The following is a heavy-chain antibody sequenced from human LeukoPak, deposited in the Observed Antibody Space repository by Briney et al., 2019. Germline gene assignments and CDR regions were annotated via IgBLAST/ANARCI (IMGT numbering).Heavy chain of an antibody. Sequence: SETLSLTCTVSGGSISSYYWIWIRQPPGKGLEWIGYIYYSGSTNYNPSPKSRVTISVDTSKNQFSLKLSSVTAADTAVYYCASISSSSVYWGQGTLVTVSS. D-gene: IGHD6-6*01. V-gene: IGHV4-59*01. CDR2: IYYSGST. CDR3: ASISSSSVY. J-gene: IGHJ4*02. CDR1: GGSISSYY.